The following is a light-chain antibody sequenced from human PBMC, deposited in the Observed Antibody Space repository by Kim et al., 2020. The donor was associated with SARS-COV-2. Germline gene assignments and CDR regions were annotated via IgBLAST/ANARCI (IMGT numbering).Light chain of an antibody. Sequence: VALGQTDRITCGGNNIGSKNVPWYQQKPGQAPVLVIYRDSNRPSGIPERFSGSNSGNTATLTISRAQAGDEADYYCQVWDSSTARVFGGGTKLTVL. CDR2: RDS. CDR1: NIGSKN. J-gene: IGLJ3*02. CDR3: QVWDSSTARV. V-gene: IGLV3-9*01.